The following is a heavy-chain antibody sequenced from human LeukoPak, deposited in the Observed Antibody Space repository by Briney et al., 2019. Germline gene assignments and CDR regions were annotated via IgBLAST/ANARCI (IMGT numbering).Heavy chain of an antibody. V-gene: IGHV3-30*02. D-gene: IGHD6-6*01. CDR3: ARDQRVTGRPDIDY. CDR1: GFTFRTYG. J-gene: IGHJ4*02. CDR2: IRYDGSDK. Sequence: PGGSLRLSCAASGFTFRTYGMHWVRQAPGKGLEWVTFIRYDGSDKFYADSVKGRFTISRDNAKNTLYLQMNNLRAEDTAMYYCARDQRVTGRPDIDYWGQGTLVIVSS.